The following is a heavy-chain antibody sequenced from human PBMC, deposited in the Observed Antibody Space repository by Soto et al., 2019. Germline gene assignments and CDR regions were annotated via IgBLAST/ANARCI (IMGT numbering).Heavy chain of an antibody. Sequence: SETLSLTCTVSGGSISSYYWSWIRQPPGKGLEWIGYIYYSGSTNYNPSLKSRVTISVDTSKNQFSLKLSSVTAADTAVYYCARGSSSWYFSEYFQHWGRGTLVTVSS. J-gene: IGHJ1*01. V-gene: IGHV4-59*08. CDR1: GGSISSYY. CDR3: ARGSSSWYFSEYFQH. D-gene: IGHD6-13*01. CDR2: IYYSGST.